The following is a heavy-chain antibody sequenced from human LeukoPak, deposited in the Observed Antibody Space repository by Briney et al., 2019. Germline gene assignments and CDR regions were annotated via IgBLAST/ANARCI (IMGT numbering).Heavy chain of an antibody. J-gene: IGHJ5*02. CDR3: ARDKSSSPNWFDP. Sequence: ASVKVSCKASGGTFSSYAISWVRQAPGQGLEWMGGIIPIFGTANYAQKFQGRVTITADESTSTAYMELSSLRSEDTAVYYCARDKSSSPNWFDPWGQGTLVTVSS. CDR1: GGTFSSYA. CDR2: IIPIFGTA. V-gene: IGHV1-69*01. D-gene: IGHD6-6*01.